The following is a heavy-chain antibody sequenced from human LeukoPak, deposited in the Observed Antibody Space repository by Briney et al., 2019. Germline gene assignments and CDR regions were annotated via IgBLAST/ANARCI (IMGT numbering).Heavy chain of an antibody. CDR3: ARQGGPDSSATDAFDI. CDR2: IYPGDSDT. CDR1: GYSFTNYW. J-gene: IGHJ3*02. D-gene: IGHD3-22*01. V-gene: IGHV5-51*01. Sequence: ESLKLSCKGSGYSFTNYWIGWVRQMPGKGLESMGIIYPGDSDTRYSPSFQRQVTISADKSISTAYLQWSSLKASDTAMYYCARQGGPDSSATDAFDIWGHGTMVTVSS.